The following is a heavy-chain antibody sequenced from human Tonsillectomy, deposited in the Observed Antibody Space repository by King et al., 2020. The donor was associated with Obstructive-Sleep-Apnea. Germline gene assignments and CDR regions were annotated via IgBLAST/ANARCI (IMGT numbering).Heavy chain of an antibody. CDR3: ARRGDTTGVFDL. D-gene: IGHD3-10*01. V-gene: IGHV5-10-1*01. CDR2: IDPSDSYT. J-gene: IGHJ3*01. CDR1: GYNFTSYW. Sequence: VQLVESGAEVKKPGESLRLSCKGSGYNFTSYWISWVRQMPGKGLEWMGRIDPSDSYTDYSPSFQGHVTISADKSISTAYLQWSSLKASDTAIYYCARRGDTTGVFDLWGQGTMVTVSS.